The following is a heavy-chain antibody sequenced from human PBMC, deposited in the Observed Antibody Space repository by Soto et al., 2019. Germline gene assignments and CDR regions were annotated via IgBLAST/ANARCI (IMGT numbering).Heavy chain of an antibody. J-gene: IGHJ4*02. CDR2: FRGSGDDGTT. V-gene: IGHV3-23*01. CDR1: GFTFSSYS. CDR3: AKTAGQSVVLLLHYFDY. Sequence: EVQLLESGGGLVQPGGSLRLSCAASGFTFSSYSMSWVRQAPGKGLEWVSGFRGSGDDGTTYYADSVKGRFTISRDNSKNTLYLEMSSLGAEDTAVYYCAKTAGQSVVLLLHYFDYWGQGTLVAVSS. D-gene: IGHD3-22*01.